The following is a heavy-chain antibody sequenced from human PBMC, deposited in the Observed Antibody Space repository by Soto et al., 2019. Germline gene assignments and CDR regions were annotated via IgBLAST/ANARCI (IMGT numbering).Heavy chain of an antibody. CDR2: IYYSGST. Sequence: PSETLSLTCTVSGGSISSYYWGWIRQPPGKGLEWIGYIYYSGSTNYNPSLKSRVTISVDTSKNQFSLKLSSVTAADTAVYYCARGIFKSSWFDPWGQGTLVTVSS. D-gene: IGHD3-9*01. CDR1: GGSISSYY. V-gene: IGHV4-59*01. J-gene: IGHJ5*02. CDR3: ARGIFKSSWFDP.